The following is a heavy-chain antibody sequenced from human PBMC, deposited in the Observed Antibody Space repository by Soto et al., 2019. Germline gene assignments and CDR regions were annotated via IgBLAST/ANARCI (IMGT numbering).Heavy chain of an antibody. D-gene: IGHD6-19*01. J-gene: IGHJ4*02. CDR2: ISNGGTYV. CDR1: GFIFGTYT. CDR3: ATACGQWLEGSRADY. V-gene: IGHV3-21*06. Sequence: PGGSLRLSCAASGFIFGTYTMNWVRQAPGKGLEWVSSISNGGTYVTYADTVKGRFTISRDNDKNSLFLQMNSLRADDTAVYYCATACGQWLEGSRADYWGEGTVVTVS.